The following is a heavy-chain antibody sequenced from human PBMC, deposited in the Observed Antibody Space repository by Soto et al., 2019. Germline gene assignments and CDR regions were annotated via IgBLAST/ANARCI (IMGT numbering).Heavy chain of an antibody. CDR2: ISISSITI. CDR3: ARAYYDFLAGWTSRFFDL. J-gene: IGHJ4*02. Sequence: PGGSLRLSCAASGFTFSSHSMTWVRQAPGKGLEWVSYISISSITIYYADSVKGRFTISRDNAQNSLFLQMNSLRAEDTAVYYCARAYYDFLAGWTSRFFDLWGQGTRVTVSS. D-gene: IGHD3-9*01. V-gene: IGHV3-48*01. CDR1: GFTFSSHS.